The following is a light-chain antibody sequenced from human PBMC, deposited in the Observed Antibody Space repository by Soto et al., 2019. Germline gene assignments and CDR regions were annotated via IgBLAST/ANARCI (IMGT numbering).Light chain of an antibody. CDR1: QSVLYSSNNKNY. CDR2: CAS. J-gene: IGKJ2*01. Sequence: DIVMTQSPDSLAGALGERATINCKSIQSVLYSSNNKNYLAWYQQKPGQPPKLLIYCASTRESGVPDRFSDRRSRSDFTLSISRLQGEDVTVYYCQQYYSTLPYTFGQGTKLEIK. CDR3: QQYYSTLPYT. V-gene: IGKV4-1*01.